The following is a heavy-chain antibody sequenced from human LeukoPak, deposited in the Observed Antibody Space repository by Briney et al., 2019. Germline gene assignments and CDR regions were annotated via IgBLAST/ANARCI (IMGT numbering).Heavy chain of an antibody. CDR1: GFTFSNYW. J-gene: IGHJ4*02. CDR2: IKQDGSEK. CDR3: ASDRDYYYSSGYLFDY. Sequence: GGSLRLSCAASGFTFSNYWMSWVRQAPGKGLEWVANIKQDGSEKYYVDSVKGRFTISRDNAKKSLYLQMNSLRAEDTAVYYCASDRDYYYSSGYLFDYLGQGTLVTVSS. V-gene: IGHV3-7*01. D-gene: IGHD3-22*01.